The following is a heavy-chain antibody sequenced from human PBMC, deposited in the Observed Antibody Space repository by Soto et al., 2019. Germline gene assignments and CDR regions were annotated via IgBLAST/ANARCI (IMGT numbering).Heavy chain of an antibody. J-gene: IGHJ5*02. CDR3: ARERNYGTSGYSYGSNRFGR. D-gene: IGHD3-22*01. Sequence: LSYLRCVGPFCEDRMTRVPDPLGRGXXWVSAISGSGGSTYYADSVKCRFTISRDNSKNTLYLQMKRLSGEDTAVYYCARERNYGTSGYSYGSNRFGRWGQATLVTFS. V-gene: IGHV3-23*01. CDR1: VGPFCEDR. CDR2: ISGSGGST.